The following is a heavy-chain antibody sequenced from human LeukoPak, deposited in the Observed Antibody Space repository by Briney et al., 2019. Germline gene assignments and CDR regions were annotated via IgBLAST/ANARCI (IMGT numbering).Heavy chain of an antibody. CDR3: ARAQDFWSGHTDY. CDR2: IKQDGSEK. CDR1: GFTFSSYW. V-gene: IGHV3-7*01. Sequence: GGSLRLSCAASGFTFSSYWMSWVRQAPGKGLEWVANIKQDGSEKYYVDSVKGRFTISRDNAKNSLYLQMNSLRAEDTAVYYCARAQDFWSGHTDYWGQGTLVTVSS. D-gene: IGHD3-3*01. J-gene: IGHJ4*02.